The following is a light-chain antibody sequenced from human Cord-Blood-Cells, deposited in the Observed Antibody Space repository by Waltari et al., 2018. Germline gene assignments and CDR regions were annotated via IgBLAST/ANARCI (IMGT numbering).Light chain of an antibody. J-gene: IGKJ2*01. CDR3: QQSYSTHT. CDR2: AAS. CDR1: QSISSW. V-gene: IGKV1-39*01. Sequence: DIQMTQSPSSLSASVGDRVTITCRASQSISSWLNWYQQKPGKAPKILIYAASSLQSGVTSGFSGSGSGTDFTLTISTLQPEDFATYYCQQSYSTHTFGQGTELEIK.